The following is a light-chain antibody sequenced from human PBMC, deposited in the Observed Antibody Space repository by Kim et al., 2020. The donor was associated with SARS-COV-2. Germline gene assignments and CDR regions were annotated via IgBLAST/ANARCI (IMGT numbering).Light chain of an antibody. CDR3: QQFNSYPLT. V-gene: IGKV1-9*01. J-gene: IGKJ4*01. CDR2: GAS. CDR1: QDMRNS. Sequence: GDSVTITCRASQDMRNSLAWYQQKPGKVPKLLIYGASTLQSGVPSRFSGSGSGTDFTLTISSLQPEDFATYYCQQFNSYPLTFGGGTKVEIK.